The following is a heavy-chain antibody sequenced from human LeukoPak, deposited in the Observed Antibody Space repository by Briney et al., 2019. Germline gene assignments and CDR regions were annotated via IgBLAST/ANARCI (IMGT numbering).Heavy chain of an antibody. CDR3: AKDNSYGNFDY. J-gene: IGHJ4*02. V-gene: IGHV3-23*01. CDR1: GFTFSSFT. Sequence: GGSLRLSCAASGFTFSSFTMSWVRRAPGKGLEWVSAISGSGSSTYYADSVKGRFTISRDNSKNMLYLQMNSVRAEDTALYYCAKDNSYGNFDYWGQGTLVTVSS. D-gene: IGHD5-18*01. CDR2: ISGSGSST.